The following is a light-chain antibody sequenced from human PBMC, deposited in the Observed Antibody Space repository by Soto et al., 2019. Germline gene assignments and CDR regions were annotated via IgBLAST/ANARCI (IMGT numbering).Light chain of an antibody. Sequence: QSALTQPDSVSGSPGQSVAISCTAASSDIGSYNYVSWYQQHPGKVPKLIIYDVSDRPSGVSDRFSGSKSGNTASLTISGLQAEDEADYYCSSYTSTSTYVFGTGTKLTVL. V-gene: IGLV2-14*03. CDR2: DVS. J-gene: IGLJ1*01. CDR3: SSYTSTSTYV. CDR1: SSDIGSYNY.